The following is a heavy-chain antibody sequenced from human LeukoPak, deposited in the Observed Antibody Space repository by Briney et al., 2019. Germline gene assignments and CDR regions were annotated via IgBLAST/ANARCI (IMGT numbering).Heavy chain of an antibody. CDR3: ARDAAGFNSSWEFDY. CDR2: IHYSGAT. CDR1: GGSITSYY. D-gene: IGHD6-13*01. V-gene: IGHV4-59*01. J-gene: IGHJ4*02. Sequence: SETLSLTRTVSGGSITSYYWSWIRQPPGKGLEWIGYIHYSGATNYNPSLKSRVTISADTSKNQYSLKLSSVTAADTAMYYCARDAAGFNSSWEFDYWGQGTLVTVSS.